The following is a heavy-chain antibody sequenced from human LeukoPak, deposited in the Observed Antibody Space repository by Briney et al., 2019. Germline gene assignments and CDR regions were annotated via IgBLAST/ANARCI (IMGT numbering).Heavy chain of an antibody. V-gene: IGHV3-20*01. D-gene: IGHD3-10*01. Sequence: PGGSLRLSCAASGFTFDDYGMGWVRQAPGKGLEWVSGINWNGGSTGYADSVKGRFIISRDNAKNSLYLQMNSLRAEDTAVYHCARVNKGYYGSGSYYNALGYWGQGTLVTVSS. CDR3: ARVNKGYYGSGSYYNALGY. J-gene: IGHJ4*02. CDR2: INWNGGST. CDR1: GFTFDDYG.